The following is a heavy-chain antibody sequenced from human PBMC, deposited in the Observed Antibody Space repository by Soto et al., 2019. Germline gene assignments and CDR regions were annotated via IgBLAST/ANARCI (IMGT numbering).Heavy chain of an antibody. CDR2: LSDGGGST. J-gene: IGHJ5*02. D-gene: IGHD2-2*01. Sequence: EVQLLESGGGLVQPGWSLRLSCAASGFTFSNYAMSWVRQAPGKGLEWVSGLSDGGGSTFYADSVKGRFTISRDNAKNTLYLQMSSLRAEDTAVYYWAKAGTTSPYNWFDPWGQGTLVTVSS. CDR3: AKAGTTSPYNWFDP. V-gene: IGHV3-23*01. CDR1: GFTFSNYA.